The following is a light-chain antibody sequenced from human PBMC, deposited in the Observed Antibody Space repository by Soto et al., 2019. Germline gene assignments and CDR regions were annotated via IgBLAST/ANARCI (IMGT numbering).Light chain of an antibody. J-gene: IGKJ2*01. CDR1: QSVSSNY. V-gene: IGKV3-20*01. CDR2: CAS. CDR3: QQYGSSSMYT. Sequence: EIVLTQSPGTLSLSPGERATLSCRASQSVSSNYLAWYQQKPGQAPRLLIYCASYRATGIPDRFSGSGSGTDFTLTISRLELEDFGVYSCQQYGSSSMYTFGQGTKLEIK.